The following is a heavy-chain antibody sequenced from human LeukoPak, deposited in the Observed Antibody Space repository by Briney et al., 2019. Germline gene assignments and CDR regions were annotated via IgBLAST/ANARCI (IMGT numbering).Heavy chain of an antibody. V-gene: IGHV3-53*01. D-gene: IGHD2/OR15-2a*01. CDR3: TREQPRLFACFDP. CDR1: GFTVSSNY. Sequence: GGSLRLSCAVSGFTVSSNYMSWVRKAPGKGLEWVSVIYSGGGTYYADSVKGRFTISRDNSKNTLYLQMNSLRAEDTAVYYCTREQPRLFACFDPWGQGTQVTVSS. CDR2: IYSGGGT. J-gene: IGHJ5*02.